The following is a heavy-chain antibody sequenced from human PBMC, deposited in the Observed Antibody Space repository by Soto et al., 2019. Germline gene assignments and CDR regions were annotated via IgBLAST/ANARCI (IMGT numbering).Heavy chain of an antibody. CDR3: ARVDTPTVRVGMDV. CDR2: ISANIIST. D-gene: IGHD2-15*01. V-gene: IGHV3-23*01. CDR1: GFNFNSHA. J-gene: IGHJ6*02. Sequence: EVQLLESGGGLVQPGGSLRLSCAASGFNFNSHAMTWVRQAPGKGLEWVSTISANIISTYYADSVKGRFTISRDNSKNTLYLQMSSLRVEDTVVYHCARVDTPTVRVGMDVWGQGTTVTVSS.